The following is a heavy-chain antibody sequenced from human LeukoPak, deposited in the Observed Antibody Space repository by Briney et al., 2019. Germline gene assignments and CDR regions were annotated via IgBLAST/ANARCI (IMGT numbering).Heavy chain of an antibody. CDR3: ARERYQLLFHNWFDP. Sequence: ASVKVSCKASGYTFTGYYMHWVRQSPGQGLEWMGWINPNSGGTNYAQKFQGRVTMTRDKSISTAYMELSRLRSDHTAVYYCARERYQLLFHNWFDPWGQGTLVTVSS. D-gene: IGHD2-2*01. V-gene: IGHV1-2*02. CDR2: INPNSGGT. CDR1: GYTFTGYY. J-gene: IGHJ5*02.